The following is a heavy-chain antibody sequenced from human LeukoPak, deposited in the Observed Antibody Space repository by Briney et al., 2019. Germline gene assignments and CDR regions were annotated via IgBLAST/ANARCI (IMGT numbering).Heavy chain of an antibody. J-gene: IGHJ4*02. CDR1: GFTFSSYS. CDR2: ISSSSSYI. CDR3: ARARGYCSSTSCLYYFDY. D-gene: IGHD2-2*01. Sequence: GGSLRLSCAASGFTFSSYSMNWVRQAPGRGLEWVSSISSSSSYIYYADSVKGRFTISRDNSKNSLYLQMNSLRAEDTAVYYCARARGYCSSTSCLYYFDYWGQRTLVTVSS. V-gene: IGHV3-21*01.